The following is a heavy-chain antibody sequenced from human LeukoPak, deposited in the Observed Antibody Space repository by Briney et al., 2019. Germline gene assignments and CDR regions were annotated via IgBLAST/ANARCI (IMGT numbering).Heavy chain of an antibody. CDR1: GFTFSSYS. V-gene: IGHV3-48*04. CDR2: ISSSSSTI. Sequence: PGGSLRLSCAASGFTFSSYSMNWVRQAPGKGLEWVSYISSSSSTIYYADSVKGRFTISRDNAKNSLYLQMNSPRAEDTAVYYCARGYYDFWSGYYWAHPYYYYYYMDVWGKGTTVTVSS. J-gene: IGHJ6*03. D-gene: IGHD3-3*01. CDR3: ARGYYDFWSGYYWAHPYYYYYYMDV.